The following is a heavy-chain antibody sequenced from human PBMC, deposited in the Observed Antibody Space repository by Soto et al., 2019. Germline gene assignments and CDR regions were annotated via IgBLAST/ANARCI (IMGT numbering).Heavy chain of an antibody. V-gene: IGHV3-23*01. CDR3: AKDRRGGEYPAFDL. CDR1: GFTLSDYD. CDR2: IRGDGGAT. Sequence: DVHLSESGGGLVQPGGSLRLSCVASGFTLSDYDMGWVRQAPGKGLEWVSLIRGDGGATYYARSLEGRLTISRDTSENTLYLQMNSLRVEDTALYYCAKDRRGGEYPAFDLWGQGTLVTVSS. D-gene: IGHD2-21*01. J-gene: IGHJ3*01.